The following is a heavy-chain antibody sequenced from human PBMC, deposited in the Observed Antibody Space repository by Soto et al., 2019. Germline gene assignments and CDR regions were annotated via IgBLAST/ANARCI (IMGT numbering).Heavy chain of an antibody. D-gene: IGHD1-20*01. Sequence: EVQLVESGGGLVQPGGSLRLSCAASGFTFSDHYMDWVRQAPGKGLEWVGRTRNKANSYTTEYAASVKGRFNISRDDSKTSLYLQMNSLKPEDTAVYYGARVGYSWNEDYYYGMDVWGQGTTVTVSS. CDR1: GFTFSDHY. CDR2: TRNKANSYTT. J-gene: IGHJ6*02. V-gene: IGHV3-72*01. CDR3: ARVGYSWNEDYYYGMDV.